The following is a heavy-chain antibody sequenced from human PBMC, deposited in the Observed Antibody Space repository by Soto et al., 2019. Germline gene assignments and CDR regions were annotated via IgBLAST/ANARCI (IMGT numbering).Heavy chain of an antibody. J-gene: IGHJ4*02. CDR2: IFYTGST. CDR3: ARAGSSGWSPDY. CDR1: GGSISGYY. Sequence: SETLSLTCTVSGGSISGYYWIWIRQSPAKGLEWIGYIFYTGSTNYNPSLKSRVTLSVDTSKNQFSLRLSSVTAADTAVYYCARAGSSGWSPDYWGQGTLVTV. D-gene: IGHD6-19*01. V-gene: IGHV4-59*01.